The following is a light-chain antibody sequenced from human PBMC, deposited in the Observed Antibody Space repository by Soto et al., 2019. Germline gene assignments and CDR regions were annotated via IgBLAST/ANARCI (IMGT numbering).Light chain of an antibody. V-gene: IGLV2-14*03. CDR2: DVT. J-gene: IGLJ2*01. CDR1: PSDIGAYYY. Sequence: QSALTQPASVSGSPGQSITISCSGTPSDIGAYYYVSWYQHLPGKAPEVIIYDVTNRPSGVSSRFSGSKSGTTASLNISGLQAEDEANYYCGSYTITSTLMIFGGGTKLTVL. CDR3: GSYTITSTLMI.